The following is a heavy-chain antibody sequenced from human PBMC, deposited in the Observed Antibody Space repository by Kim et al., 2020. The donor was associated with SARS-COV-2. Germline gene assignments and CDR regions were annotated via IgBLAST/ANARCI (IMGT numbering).Heavy chain of an antibody. D-gene: IGHD3-22*01. V-gene: IGHV1-18*01. Sequence: ASVNVSCKASGYSFSNYGLVWARQAPGQGLEWMGWISSNSGHTKYAQNVQGRVTLTTDTSTNTGYMELSSLRSDDTAVYYCAPYYDSNSYRGQCDGGQGTPVTVSS. CDR3: APYYDSNSYRGQCD. CDR1: GYSFSNYG. CDR2: ISSNSGHT. J-gene: IGHJ4*01.